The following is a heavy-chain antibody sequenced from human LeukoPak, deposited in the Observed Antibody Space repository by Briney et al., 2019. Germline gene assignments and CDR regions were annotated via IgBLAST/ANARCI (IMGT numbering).Heavy chain of an antibody. J-gene: IGHJ4*02. D-gene: IGHD5-12*01. CDR3: ARAKGARYSGYPPLLY. CDR1: GGSISSSGYY. Sequence: KTSETLSLTCTVSGGSISSSGYYWGWIRQPPGKGLEWIGNIYYSGSTYYNPSLKSRVTISVDTSKKQFSLKLSSVTAADMAVYYCARAKGARYSGYPPLLYWGQGTLVTVSS. V-gene: IGHV4-39*07. CDR2: IYYSGST.